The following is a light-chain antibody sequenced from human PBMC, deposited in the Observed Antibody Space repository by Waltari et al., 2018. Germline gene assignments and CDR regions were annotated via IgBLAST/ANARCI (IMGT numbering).Light chain of an antibody. CDR3: QAWDSRTFVV. CDR1: KLEDTY. Sequence: SYELTQPPSLSVSPGQTATITCSGDKLEDTYVSWYQQKPGQSHVLVIFQDTRRPSGIPERFSGSSSGNTATLTISGTQTLDEADYYCQAWDSRTFVVFGGGTKVTVL. CDR2: QDT. V-gene: IGLV3-1*01. J-gene: IGLJ2*01.